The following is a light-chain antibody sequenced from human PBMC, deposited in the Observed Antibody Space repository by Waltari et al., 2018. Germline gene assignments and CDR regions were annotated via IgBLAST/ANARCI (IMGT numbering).Light chain of an antibody. CDR1: RSNIAARYA. J-gene: IGLJ3*02. Sequence: QSVLTPPPSVSWAPGQRVPMSCTGSRSNIAARYAVHWYRPLPGTAPQPLTYDDTNRPPGVPDRFSGSKSDTSASLAITGLQAEDEADYYCQSYDFSLSGVLFGGGTKLTVL. CDR3: QSYDFSLSGVL. V-gene: IGLV1-40*01. CDR2: DDT.